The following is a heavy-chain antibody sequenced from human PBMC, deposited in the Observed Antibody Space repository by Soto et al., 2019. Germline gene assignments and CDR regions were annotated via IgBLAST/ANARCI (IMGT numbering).Heavy chain of an antibody. D-gene: IGHD6-6*01. Sequence: SVKVSCKASGGTFSSYAISWVRQAPGQGLEWMGGIIPIFGTANYAQKFQGRVTIIADESTSTAYMELSSLRSEDTAVYYCARDGAARLYYYYGMDVWGQGTTVTVSS. CDR1: GGTFSSYA. J-gene: IGHJ6*02. CDR3: ARDGAARLYYYYGMDV. CDR2: IIPIFGTA. V-gene: IGHV1-69*13.